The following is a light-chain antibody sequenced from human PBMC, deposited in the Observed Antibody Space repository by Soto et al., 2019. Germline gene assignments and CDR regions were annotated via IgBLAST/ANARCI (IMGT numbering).Light chain of an antibody. CDR3: TSYTSSSTYV. CDR2: DVS. Sequence: QSALTQPASVSGSPGQSITISCTGTSSDVGDYNYVSWYQQHPGKAPKLMIYDVSNRPSGVSNRFSGSKSGNTASLTISGLQAEDEADYYCTSYTSSSTYVFETGTKLTVL. J-gene: IGLJ1*01. V-gene: IGLV2-14*01. CDR1: SSDVGDYNY.